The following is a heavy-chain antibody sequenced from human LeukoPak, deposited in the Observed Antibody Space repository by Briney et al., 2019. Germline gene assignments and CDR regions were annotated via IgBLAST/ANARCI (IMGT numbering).Heavy chain of an antibody. D-gene: IGHD2-2*01. CDR2: ISGSGGST. V-gene: IGHV3-23*01. J-gene: IGHJ3*02. CDR1: GFTFSSYG. Sequence: PGGSLRLSCAASGFTFSSYGMSWVRQAPGKGLEWVSAISGSGGSTYYADSVKGRFTISRDNSKNTLYLQMNSRRAEDTAVYYCAKLLGYCSSTSCYDAFDIWGQGTMVTVSS. CDR3: AKLLGYCSSTSCYDAFDI.